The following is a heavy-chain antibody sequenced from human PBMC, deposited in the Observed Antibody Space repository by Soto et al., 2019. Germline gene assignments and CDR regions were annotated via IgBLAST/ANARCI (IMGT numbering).Heavy chain of an antibody. CDR1: GFTFSGYG. V-gene: IGHV3-33*01. J-gene: IGHJ4*02. D-gene: IGHD1-7*01. CDR2: LRYDGSNI. CDR3: ATDGIGGTSFRGYFDY. Sequence: QVQLVESGGGVVQPGRSLRLSCAASGFTFSGYGMHWVRQAPGKGLEWVAVLRYDGSNIYYADSVKGRFTISRDNSRKTLYLEMNSARDADTAVYYCATDGIGGTSFRGYFDYWGQVTLVTVYS.